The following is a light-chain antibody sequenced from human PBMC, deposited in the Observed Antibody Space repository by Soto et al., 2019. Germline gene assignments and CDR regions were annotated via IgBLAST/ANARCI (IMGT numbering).Light chain of an antibody. CDR1: SSDVGGYNY. V-gene: IGLV2-14*01. J-gene: IGLJ1*01. CDR2: DVS. CDR3: SSYTSSSTPYV. Sequence: QSALTQPASVSGSPGQSITIPCTGTSSDVGGYNYVSWYQQHPGKAPKLMIYDVSNRPSGVSNRFSGSKSGSTASLTISGLQAEDEADYYCSSYTSSSTPYVFGTGTKVTVL.